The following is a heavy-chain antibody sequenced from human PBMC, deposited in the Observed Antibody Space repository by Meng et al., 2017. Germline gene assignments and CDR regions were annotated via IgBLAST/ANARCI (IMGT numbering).Heavy chain of an antibody. Sequence: QITLKESGPTLVKPTQTLTLTCTLSGFSLSTSGVGVGWVRQPPGKALEWLALIYWDDDKRYSPSLESRLTITKDTSKNQVVLTMTNMDPVDTATYYCAHRLGFTKPFVYWGQGTLVTVSS. CDR3: AHRLGFTKPFVY. V-gene: IGHV2-5*02. D-gene: IGHD2-8*01. CDR1: GFSLSTSGVG. J-gene: IGHJ4*02. CDR2: IYWDDDK.